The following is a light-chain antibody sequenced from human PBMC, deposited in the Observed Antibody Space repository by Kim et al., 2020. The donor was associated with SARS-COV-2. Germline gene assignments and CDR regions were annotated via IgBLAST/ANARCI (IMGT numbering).Light chain of an antibody. CDR3: KKYNSAPWT. CDR2: GAS. V-gene: IGKV1-27*01. J-gene: IGKJ1*01. Sequence: ASVGDRVTITCRASQDIANSLAWYQQKPGTVPKVLIYGASTLQSGVPSRFSGSGSGTEFTLTIGSLQTEDVATYYCKKYNSAPWTFGPGTKVDIK. CDR1: QDIANS.